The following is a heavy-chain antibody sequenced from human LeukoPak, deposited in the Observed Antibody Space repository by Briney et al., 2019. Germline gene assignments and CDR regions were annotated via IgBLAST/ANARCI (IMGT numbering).Heavy chain of an antibody. Sequence: KPSETLSLTCTVSGGSISSYYWSWIRQPPGKGLEWIGYIYYSGSTNYNPSLKSRVTISVDTSKNQFSLKLNSVTAADTAVYYCARDRGHYDFWSGYYLDAFDIWGQGTMVTVSS. CDR3: ARDRGHYDFWSGYYLDAFDI. V-gene: IGHV4-59*12. D-gene: IGHD3-3*01. CDR2: IYYSGST. CDR1: GGSISSYY. J-gene: IGHJ3*02.